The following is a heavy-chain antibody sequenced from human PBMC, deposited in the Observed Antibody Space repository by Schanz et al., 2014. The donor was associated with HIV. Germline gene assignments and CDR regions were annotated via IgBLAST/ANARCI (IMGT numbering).Heavy chain of an antibody. CDR1: GYTFTSYD. CDR3: ARMSPSSTSYGDAFDV. D-gene: IGHD2-2*01. V-gene: IGHV1-8*01. Sequence: QDQLVQSGAEVKKPGASVKVSCKASGYTFTSYDINWVRQATGLGLEWMGWMNPNSGYTGYAQKFQGRVTMTRHTPTSTAYMELSSLRSDDTAVYYCARMSPSSTSYGDAFDVWGQGTMITVSS. J-gene: IGHJ3*01. CDR2: MNPNSGYT.